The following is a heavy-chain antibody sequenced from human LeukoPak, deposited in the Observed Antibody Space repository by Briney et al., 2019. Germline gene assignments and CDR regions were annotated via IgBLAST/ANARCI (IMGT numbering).Heavy chain of an antibody. J-gene: IGHJ4*02. V-gene: IGHV4-59*01. Sequence: SETLPLTCTVSGGSISSYYWSWIRQPPGKGLEWIGYIYYSGSTNYNPSLKSRVTISVDTSKNQFSLKLSSVTAADTAVYYCAREQTGTRGYYFDYWGQGTLVTVSS. CDR2: IYYSGST. CDR1: GGSISSYY. CDR3: AREQTGTRGYYFDY. D-gene: IGHD1-1*01.